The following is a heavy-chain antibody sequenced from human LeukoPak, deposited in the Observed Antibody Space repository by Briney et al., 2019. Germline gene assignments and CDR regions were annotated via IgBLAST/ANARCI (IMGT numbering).Heavy chain of an antibody. CDR1: GGSISSYY. V-gene: IGHV4-4*07. J-gene: IGHJ6*02. CDR3: ARDSPLTDIVVVPAASTLYYYYGMDV. Sequence: SETLPLTCTVSGGSISSYYWSWIRQPAGKGLEWIGRIYTSGSTNYNPSLKSRVTMSVDTSKNQFSLKLSSVTAADTAVYYCARDSPLTDIVVVPAASTLYYYYGMDVWGQGTTVTVSS. D-gene: IGHD2-2*01. CDR2: IYTSGST.